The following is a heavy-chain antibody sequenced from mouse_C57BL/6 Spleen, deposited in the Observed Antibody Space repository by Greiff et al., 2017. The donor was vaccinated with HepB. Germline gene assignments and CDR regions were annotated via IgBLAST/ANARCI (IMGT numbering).Heavy chain of an antibody. J-gene: IGHJ2*01. CDR2: IDPSDSYT. V-gene: IGHV1-50*01. CDR3: ARRGYGSSYGFDY. Sequence: QVQLKQPGAELVKPGASVKLSCKASGYTFTSYWMQWVKQRPGQGLEWIGEIDPSDSYTNYNQKFKGKATLTVDTSSSTAYMQLSSLTSEDSAVYYCARRGYGSSYGFDYWGQGTTLTVSS. CDR1: GYTFTSYW. D-gene: IGHD1-1*01.